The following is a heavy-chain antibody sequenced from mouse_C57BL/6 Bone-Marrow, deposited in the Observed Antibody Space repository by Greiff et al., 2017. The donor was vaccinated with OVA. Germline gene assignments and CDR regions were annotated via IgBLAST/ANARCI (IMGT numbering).Heavy chain of an antibody. V-gene: IGHV5-17*01. CDR3: ARLTGTSWYFDV. D-gene: IGHD4-1*01. Sequence: EVQRVESGGGLVKPGGSLKLSCAASGFTFSDYGMHWVRQAPEKGLEWVAYISSGSSTIYYADTVKGRFTISRDNAKNTLFLQMTSLRSEDTAMYYCARLTGTSWYFDVWGTGTTVTVSS. CDR1: GFTFSDYG. CDR2: ISSGSSTI. J-gene: IGHJ1*03.